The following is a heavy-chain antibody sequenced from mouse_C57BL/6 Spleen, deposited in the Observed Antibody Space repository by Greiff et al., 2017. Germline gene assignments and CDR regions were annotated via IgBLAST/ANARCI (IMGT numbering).Heavy chain of an antibody. D-gene: IGHD1-1*02. CDR2: IYPGDGDT. Sequence: VKLMESGPELVKPGASVKISCKASGYAFSSSWMNWVKQRPGKGLEWIGRIYPGDGDTNYNGKFKGKATLTADKSSSTAYMQLSSLTSEDSAVYFCARGDSLVGYAMDYWGQGTSVTVSS. CDR1: GYAFSSSW. J-gene: IGHJ4*01. CDR3: ARGDSLVGYAMDY. V-gene: IGHV1-82*01.